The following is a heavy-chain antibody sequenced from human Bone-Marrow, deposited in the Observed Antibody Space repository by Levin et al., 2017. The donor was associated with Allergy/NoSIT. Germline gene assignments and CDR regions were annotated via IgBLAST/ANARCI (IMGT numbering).Heavy chain of an antibody. D-gene: IGHD3-10*01. V-gene: IGHV3-64*01. CDR3: ARGVRYGSGTYYFDY. CDR2: ISDRGGST. Sequence: ASETLSLTCAASGFTFSSYFMHWVRQAPGKGLEYVSSISDRGGSTYYTTSVKGRFTISRDNSKNTLYLQMGSLRTEDMAVYYCARGVRYGSGTYYFDYWGQGTLVTVSS. CDR1: GFTFSSYF. J-gene: IGHJ4*02.